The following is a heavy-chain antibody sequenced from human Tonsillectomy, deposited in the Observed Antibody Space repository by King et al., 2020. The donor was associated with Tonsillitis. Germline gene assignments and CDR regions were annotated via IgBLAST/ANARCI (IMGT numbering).Heavy chain of an antibody. J-gene: IGHJ6*02. Sequence: VQLVQSGGGVVQPGRSLRLSCVASGFYFRAHGMHWVRQAPGKGLEGMAGISNDGSNMYYADPVKGRFTISRDNSKNTLYLQMNSLRAEDTAVYYCAKDFRGHSSGACLFGMDVWGQGTTVTVSS. V-gene: IGHV3-30*18. CDR3: AKDFRGHSSGACLFGMDV. CDR2: ISNDGSNM. CDR1: GFYFRAHG. D-gene: IGHD2-15*01.